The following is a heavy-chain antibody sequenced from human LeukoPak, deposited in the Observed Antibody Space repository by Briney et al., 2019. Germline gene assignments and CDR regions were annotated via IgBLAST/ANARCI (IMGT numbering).Heavy chain of an antibody. CDR2: ISAYNGNT. CDR1: GYTFTSYG. V-gene: IGHV1-18*01. CDR3: ARALPGIAVAGLGWFDP. J-gene: IGHJ5*02. Sequence: ASVKVSCKASGYTFTSYGISWVRQAPGQGLEWMGWISAYNGNTNYAQKLQGRVTMTTDTSTSTAYMELRSLRSDDTAVYYCARALPGIAVAGLGWFDPWGQGTLVTVSS. D-gene: IGHD6-19*01.